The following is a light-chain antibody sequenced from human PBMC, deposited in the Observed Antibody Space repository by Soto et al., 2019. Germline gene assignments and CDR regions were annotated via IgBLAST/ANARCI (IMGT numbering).Light chain of an antibody. J-gene: IGLJ3*02. Sequence: SVLTQPPSASGTPGQRVTISCSGTNSNIGSNAVNWYQQLPGTAPKLLIYSNNQRPSGVPDRFSDSKSGTSASLAISGLQSEDEADYYCAAWDDSLSGWVFGGGTKLTVL. V-gene: IGLV1-44*01. CDR2: SNN. CDR3: AAWDDSLSGWV. CDR1: NSNIGSNA.